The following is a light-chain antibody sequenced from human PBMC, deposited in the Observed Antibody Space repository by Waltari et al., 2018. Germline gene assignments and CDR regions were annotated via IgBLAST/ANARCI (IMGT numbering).Light chain of an antibody. J-gene: IGKJ5*01. CDR3: QQRNSYPIT. CDR2: TRS. Sequence: DIQLTQSPSFLSASVGDRVTITCRSSQGISSYLARYQQKARKAPKLLIHTRSTLQGGVPSRFSGSGSGTDFTLTISSLQPEDFATYYCQQRNSYPITFGQGTRLEIK. CDR1: QGISSY. V-gene: IGKV1-9*01.